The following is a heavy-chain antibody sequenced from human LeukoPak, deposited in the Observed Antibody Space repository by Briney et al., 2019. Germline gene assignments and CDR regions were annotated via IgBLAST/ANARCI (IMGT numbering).Heavy chain of an antibody. CDR3: ARAHFYSGYDC. D-gene: IGHD5-12*01. Sequence: SETLSLTCAVYGGSFSGYYWSWVRQPPGKGPEWIGEIYHSGSTNYNPSLKSRVTISVDKSKNQFSLKLSSVTAADTAVYYCARAHFYSGYDCWGQGTLVTVSS. V-gene: IGHV4-34*01. CDR2: IYHSGST. J-gene: IGHJ4*02. CDR1: GGSFSGYY.